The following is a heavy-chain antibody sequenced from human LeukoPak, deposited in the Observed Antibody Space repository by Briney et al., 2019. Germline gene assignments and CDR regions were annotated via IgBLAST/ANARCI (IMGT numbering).Heavy chain of an antibody. CDR2: INHSGST. V-gene: IGHV4-34*01. D-gene: IGHD5-12*01. CDR3: AASSTGSGYPYGSYYFDY. Sequence: SETLSLTCAVYGGSFSGYYWSWIRQPPGKGLEWIGEINHSGSTNYNPSLKSRVTISVDTSKNQFSLKLSSVTAADTAVYYCAASSTGSGYPYGSYYFDYWGQGTLVTVSS. CDR1: GGSFSGYY. J-gene: IGHJ4*02.